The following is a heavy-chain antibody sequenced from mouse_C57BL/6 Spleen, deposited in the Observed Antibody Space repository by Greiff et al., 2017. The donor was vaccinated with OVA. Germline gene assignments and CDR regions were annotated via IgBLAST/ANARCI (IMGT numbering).Heavy chain of an antibody. CDR2: IDPSDSYT. Sequence: VQLQQPGAELVRPGTSVKLSCKASGYTFTSYWMHWVKQRPGQGLEWIGVIDPSDSYTNYNQKFKGKATLTVDTSSSTAYMQLSSLTSEDSAVYYCARGIYYGNTDYFDYWGQGTTLTVSS. CDR1: GYTFTSYW. D-gene: IGHD2-1*01. CDR3: ARGIYYGNTDYFDY. J-gene: IGHJ2*01. V-gene: IGHV1-59*01.